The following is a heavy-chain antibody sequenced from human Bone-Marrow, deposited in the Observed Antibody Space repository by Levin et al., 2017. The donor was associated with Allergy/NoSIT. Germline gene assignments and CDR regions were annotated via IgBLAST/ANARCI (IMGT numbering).Heavy chain of an antibody. Sequence: GESLKISCAASGFSLSGSAVFWVRQAPGKGLEWIGRIRSKTKDYATEYAGSVKGRFTMSRDDSRNMVFLQMNSLKIEDTAVYYCSRPGGPTGTDYWGRGTLVTVSS. J-gene: IGHJ4*02. CDR2: IRSKTKDYAT. V-gene: IGHV3-73*01. CDR3: SRPGGPTGTDY. CDR1: GFSLSGSA. D-gene: IGHD3-10*01.